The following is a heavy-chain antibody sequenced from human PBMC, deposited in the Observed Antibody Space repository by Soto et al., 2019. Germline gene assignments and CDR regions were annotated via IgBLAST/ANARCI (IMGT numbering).Heavy chain of an antibody. CDR1: GFSLINLGIC. Sequence: GSVRTLVNPKQTLTLTCTFSGFSLINLGICGSCIVRPAGKALEWLALIDWDDDKYYSTSLKTRLTISKDTSKNQVVLTMTNMDPVDTATYYCARISRYSSGYYYFDCWGQGTLVTVSS. D-gene: IGHD3-22*01. CDR3: ARISRYSSGYYYFDC. CDR2: IDWDDDK. V-gene: IGHV2-70*01. J-gene: IGHJ4*02.